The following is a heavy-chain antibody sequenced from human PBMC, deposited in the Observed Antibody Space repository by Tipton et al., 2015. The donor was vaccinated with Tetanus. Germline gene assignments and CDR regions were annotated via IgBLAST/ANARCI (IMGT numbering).Heavy chain of an antibody. CDR2: IYPGDSDT. Sequence: VQLVQSGAEVKKPGESLNISCKASGYNFATFWIGWVRQKPGKGLEWMGIIYPGDSDTRYSPSFEDQVTISAETSISTAYLQWRSQKASSTAIYYCARQHLRTLYSSPGNWGQGTQVTVSS. V-gene: IGHV5-51*01. D-gene: IGHD5-18*01. J-gene: IGHJ4*02. CDR3: ARQHLRTLYSSPGN. CDR1: GYNFATFW.